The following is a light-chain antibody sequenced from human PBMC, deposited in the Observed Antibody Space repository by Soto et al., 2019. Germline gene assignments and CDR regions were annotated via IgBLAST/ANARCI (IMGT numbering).Light chain of an antibody. Sequence: EIVMTQSPANLSVSPGERATLSCRASQSVSSTLAWYQQKPGQAPRLLIYGASTRATGIPARFIGSGSGTEFTLTISSLQSEDFAVYYCQQYSNWPLTFGPGTKVDIK. CDR3: QQYSNWPLT. V-gene: IGKV3-15*01. J-gene: IGKJ3*01. CDR2: GAS. CDR1: QSVSST.